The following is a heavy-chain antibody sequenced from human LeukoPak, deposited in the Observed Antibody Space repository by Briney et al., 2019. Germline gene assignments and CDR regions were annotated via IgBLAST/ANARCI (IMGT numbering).Heavy chain of an antibody. D-gene: IGHD1-26*01. V-gene: IGHV4-39*01. CDR3: AREYRVGATTGSAH. Sequence: PSETLSLTCTASGVSFSSSSNYWVWMRQPPGQELQWFVTINYSGATQYNPSLDRRVTISVDTYKYQFSLKLTSVTAADTASYYCAREYRVGATTGSAHWGQGTLVTVSS. CDR2: INYSGAT. J-gene: IGHJ4*02. CDR1: GVSFSSSSNY.